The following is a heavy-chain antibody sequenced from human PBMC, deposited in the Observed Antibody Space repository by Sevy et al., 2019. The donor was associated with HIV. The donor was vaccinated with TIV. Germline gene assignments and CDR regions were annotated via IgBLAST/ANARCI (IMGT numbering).Heavy chain of an antibody. J-gene: IGHJ4*02. Sequence: GGSLRLSCAASGFTLSKYSMSWVRQPPGKGLEWVSTLSFGCGEINYADSVKGRFTISRDNSKSSAYLQMNNLRPEDTAVYYCAREGCTKPHDYWGQGTLVTVSS. CDR2: LSFGCGEI. CDR1: GFTLSKYS. V-gene: IGHV3-23*01. CDR3: AREGCTKPHDY. D-gene: IGHD2-8*01.